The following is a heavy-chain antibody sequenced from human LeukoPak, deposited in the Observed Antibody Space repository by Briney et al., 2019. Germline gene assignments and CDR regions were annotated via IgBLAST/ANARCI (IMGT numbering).Heavy chain of an antibody. V-gene: IGHV4-39*07. CDR2: IFYSGST. Sequence: PSETLSLTCTVSSGSISTSNYYWGWVRQPPGKALEWIGNIFYSGSTYYSPSLKSRVTISLDTSRNQFSLKLSSVTAADTAVYYCAREAFSGASSTMDVWGKGTTVTISS. D-gene: IGHD3-10*01. CDR3: AREAFSGASSTMDV. CDR1: SGSISTSNYY. J-gene: IGHJ6*03.